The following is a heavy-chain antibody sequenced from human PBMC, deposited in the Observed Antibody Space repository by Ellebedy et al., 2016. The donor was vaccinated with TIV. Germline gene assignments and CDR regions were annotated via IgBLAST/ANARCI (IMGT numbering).Heavy chain of an antibody. V-gene: IGHV3-7*01. Sequence: GESLKISCAASGFTFRRYWMSWVRQAPGKGLAWVANIKQDGSEKYYVDSVKGRFTLSRDNAKNSVYLQLSSLGGEDTAGYYCARDVWGGGWAWGQGTPVTVSS. J-gene: IGHJ5*02. D-gene: IGHD6-19*01. CDR3: ARDVWGGGWA. CDR2: IKQDGSEK. CDR1: GFTFRRYW.